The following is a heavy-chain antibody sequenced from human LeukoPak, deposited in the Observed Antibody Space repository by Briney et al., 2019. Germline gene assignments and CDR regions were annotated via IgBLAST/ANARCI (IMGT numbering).Heavy chain of an antibody. CDR3: ASNYDFWSGYPSRFDY. D-gene: IGHD3-3*01. CDR2: INHSGST. J-gene: IGHJ4*02. CDR1: GGSISSSSYY. Sequence: SETLSLTCTVSGGSISSSSYYWGWIRQPPGKGLEWIGEINHSGSTNYNPSLKSRVTISVDTSKNQFSLKLSSVTAADTAVYYCASNYDFWSGYPSRFDYWGQGTLVTVSS. V-gene: IGHV4-39*07.